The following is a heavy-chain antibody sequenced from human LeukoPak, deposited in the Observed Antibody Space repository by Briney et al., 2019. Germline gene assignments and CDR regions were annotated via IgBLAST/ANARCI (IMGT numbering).Heavy chain of an antibody. CDR2: IRFDGSVK. D-gene: IGHD6-19*01. CDR3: AKDLYGSGWTPDY. J-gene: IGHJ4*01. CDR1: RFTFSSYG. V-gene: IGHV3-30*02. Sequence: GWSLRLSCAASRFTFSSYGIHWVRQAPGKGLEWVAFIRFDGSVKYYADSVKGRFTISRDNSKNTLYLQMNNVRAEDTAVYYCAKDLYGSGWTPDYWGHGTLLTVSS.